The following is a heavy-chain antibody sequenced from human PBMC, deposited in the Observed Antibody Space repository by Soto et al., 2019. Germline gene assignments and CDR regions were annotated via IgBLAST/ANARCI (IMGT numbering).Heavy chain of an antibody. CDR2: IIPKFPTG. J-gene: IGHJ4*02. V-gene: IGHV1-69*06. Sequence: QVQLVQSGTEVKKPGTSVRVSCKVSGGSFSDYALTWVRQAPGQGLEWMGGIIPKFPTGEYAKKFQGTVKITADKSTSTVYLEVSSLRHEDTAVYYCARDGVRGCWYYFDHWGQGTQVSVSS. CDR1: GGSFSDYA. CDR3: ARDGVRGCWYYFDH. D-gene: IGHD6-13*01.